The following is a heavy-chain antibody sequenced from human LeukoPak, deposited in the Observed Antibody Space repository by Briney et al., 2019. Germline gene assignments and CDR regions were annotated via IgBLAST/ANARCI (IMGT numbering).Heavy chain of an antibody. V-gene: IGHV3-30-3*01. CDR2: ISYDGSNK. Sequence: GRSLRLSCAASGFTFSSYAMHWVRQAPGKGLEWVAVISYDGSNKYYADSVKGRFTISRDNSKNTLYLQMNSLRAEDTAVYYCAKDSEAYCGGDCYPTDAFDIWGQGTMVTVSS. D-gene: IGHD2-21*02. CDR3: AKDSEAYCGGDCYPTDAFDI. CDR1: GFTFSSYA. J-gene: IGHJ3*02.